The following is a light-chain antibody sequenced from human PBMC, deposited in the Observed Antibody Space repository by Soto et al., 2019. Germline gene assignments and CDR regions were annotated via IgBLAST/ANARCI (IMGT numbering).Light chain of an antibody. CDR1: SSDVGTYSL. CDR3: CSYAGSTNFVL. Sequence: QSALTQPASVSGSPGQSIIISCTGASSDVGTYSLVSWYQQHPGKAPKLMIYEGSRRPSGVSNRFSGSTSDNTASLTISGLQAEDDADYYCCSYAGSTNFVLFGGGTQLTVL. CDR2: EGS. V-gene: IGLV2-23*01. J-gene: IGLJ3*02.